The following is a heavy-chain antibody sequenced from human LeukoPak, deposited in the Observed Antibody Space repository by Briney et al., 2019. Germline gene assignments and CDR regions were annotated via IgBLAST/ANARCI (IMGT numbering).Heavy chain of an antibody. CDR3: AKRAGHYYGSGSYYDYFDY. V-gene: IGHV3-23*01. CDR2: ISGSGGST. CDR1: GFTFSSYA. J-gene: IGHJ4*02. D-gene: IGHD3-10*01. Sequence: GGSLRLSCAASGFTFSSYAMSWVRQAPGKGLEWVSAISGSGGSTYYADSVKGRFTISRDNSKNTLYLQMNSLRAEDTAVYYCAKRAGHYYGSGSYYDYFDYWGQGTLVTVSS.